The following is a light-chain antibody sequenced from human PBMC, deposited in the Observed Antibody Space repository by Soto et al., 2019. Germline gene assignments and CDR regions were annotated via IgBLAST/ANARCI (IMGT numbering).Light chain of an antibody. Sequence: QSVLTQPPSASGTPGQRVTISCSGSSSNIGRDNVNWYQQLPGTAPKLLIYSNSQRPSGVPDRFSGSKSGTSASLAISGLQPEDAADYHCAAWDGSLNGWVFGGGTQLTVL. CDR1: SSNIGRDN. V-gene: IGLV1-44*01. J-gene: IGLJ7*01. CDR2: SNS. CDR3: AAWDGSLNGWV.